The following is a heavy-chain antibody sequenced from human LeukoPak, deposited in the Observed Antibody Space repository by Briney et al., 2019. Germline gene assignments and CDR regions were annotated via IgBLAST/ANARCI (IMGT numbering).Heavy chain of an antibody. J-gene: IGHJ4*02. D-gene: IGHD5-12*01. CDR3: ARGKYSGYDLGPFGY. CDR1: GFTFSDYW. V-gene: IGHV3-74*01. CDR2: ISSDGSRV. Sequence: SGGSLRLSCAASGFTFSDYWMHWVRHAPGKGLVWVSRISSDGSRVTYADSVKGRFTISRDNAKNCLYLQMNSLRAEDMVLYYCARGKYSGYDLGPFGYWGQGILVTVSS.